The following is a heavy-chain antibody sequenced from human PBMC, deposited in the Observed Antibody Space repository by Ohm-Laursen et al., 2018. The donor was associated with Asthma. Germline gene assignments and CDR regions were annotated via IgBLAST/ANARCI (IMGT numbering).Heavy chain of an antibody. D-gene: IGHD3-3*01. V-gene: IGHV3-30-3*01. J-gene: IGHJ4*02. CDR1: GFTFRSYA. CDR3: ARDVMEWYLPAFDF. Sequence: SLRLSCTASGFTFRSYAMHWVRQAPGKGLEWVAVGGSYYDGGLKYYADSVNGRFTVSRDDSKNTLYLQMNSPRPDDTAVYYCARDVMEWYLPAFDFWGQGTLVTVSS. CDR2: GGSYYDGGLK.